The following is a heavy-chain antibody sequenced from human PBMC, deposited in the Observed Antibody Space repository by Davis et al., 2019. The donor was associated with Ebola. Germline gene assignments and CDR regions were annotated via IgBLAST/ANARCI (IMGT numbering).Heavy chain of an antibody. Sequence: ASVKVSCKASGYTFTGYYMHWVRQAPGQGLEWMGWINPNSGGTNYAQKFQGWVTMTRDTSISTAYMELSRLRSDDTAVYYCARVLSPERDGGYYDRDAFDIWGQGTMVTVSS. D-gene: IGHD3-22*01. CDR1: GYTFTGYY. V-gene: IGHV1-2*04. CDR3: ARVLSPERDGGYYDRDAFDI. J-gene: IGHJ3*02. CDR2: INPNSGGT.